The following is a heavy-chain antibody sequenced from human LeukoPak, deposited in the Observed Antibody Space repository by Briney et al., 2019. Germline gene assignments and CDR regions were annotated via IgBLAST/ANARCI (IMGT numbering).Heavy chain of an antibody. CDR3: AKYFVDGSGSYYNRLHFWFDP. CDR2: INPNSGGT. CDR1: GYTFTGYY. J-gene: IGHJ5*02. V-gene: IGHV1-2*02. D-gene: IGHD3-10*01. Sequence: PEASVKVSCKASGYTFTGYYMHWVRQAPGQGLEWMGWINPNSGGTNYAQKFQGRVTMTRDTSIRTAYMELSRLRSDDTAVYYCAKYFVDGSGSYYNRLHFWFDPWGQGTLVTVSS.